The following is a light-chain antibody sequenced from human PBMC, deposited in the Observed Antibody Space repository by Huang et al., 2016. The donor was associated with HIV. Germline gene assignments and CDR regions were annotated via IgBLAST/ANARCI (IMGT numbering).Light chain of an antibody. Sequence: EIVMTQSPGTLSVSPGEGATLSCRASQSIGTKLDWYPQQPGQAPRLLFYGASTRATGIPARFSGVGSGTEFTLNISSLQSEDFAVYYCQQYNDWPPWTFGQGTKLEIK. V-gene: IGKV3-15*01. CDR1: QSIGTK. CDR3: QQYNDWPPWT. CDR2: GAS. J-gene: IGKJ1*01.